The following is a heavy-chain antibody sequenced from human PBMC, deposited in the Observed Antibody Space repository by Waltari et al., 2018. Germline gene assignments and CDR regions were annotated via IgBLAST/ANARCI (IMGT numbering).Heavy chain of an antibody. CDR2: ITSIGGST. CDR1: GFTFSNYA. V-gene: IGHV3-23*01. Sequence: EVQLLESGGGLVQPGGSLRLSCAASGFTFSNYALTWVRQAPGEGLGWVSGITSIGGSTYYAASVKGRFTISRDSARNTLHLQMNSLRAEDTAIYYCTKWLTAAGTGWFDCWGQGTLVTVSS. J-gene: IGHJ4*02. D-gene: IGHD6-13*01. CDR3: TKWLTAAGTGWFDC.